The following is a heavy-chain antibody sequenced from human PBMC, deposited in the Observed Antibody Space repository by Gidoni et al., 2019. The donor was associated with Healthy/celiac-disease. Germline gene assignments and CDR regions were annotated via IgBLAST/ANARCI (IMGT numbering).Heavy chain of an antibody. D-gene: IGHD3-22*01. J-gene: IGHJ3*02. CDR1: GFTFSSYD. CDR3: AKNYDSSGYAFDI. V-gene: IGHV3-23*01. CDR2: ISGSGGST. Sequence: EVQLFESGGGLVQPGGSLRLSCAASGFTFSSYDMSWVRQAPGNGLEWVSAISGSGGSTYYADSVKGRFTISRDNYKNTLYLQMNSLRAEDTAVYYCAKNYDSSGYAFDIWGQGTMVTVSS.